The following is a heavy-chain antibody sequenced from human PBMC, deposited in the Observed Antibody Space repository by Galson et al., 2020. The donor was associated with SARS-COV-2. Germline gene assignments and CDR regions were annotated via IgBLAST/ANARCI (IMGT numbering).Heavy chain of an antibody. CDR1: GGTLSNFA. CDR3: ARPATTVATDGFHI. Sequence: SSVKVSCKASGGTLSNFAVSWVRQAPGRGLEWMGWNIPIFNERKYSRNFQGRVTMTGDKSTSTVYMDLDSLKSEDTAVYYCARPATTVATDGFHIWGQGTMVIVSA. CDR2: NIPIFNER. J-gene: IGHJ3*02. V-gene: IGHV1-69*06. D-gene: IGHD4-17*01.